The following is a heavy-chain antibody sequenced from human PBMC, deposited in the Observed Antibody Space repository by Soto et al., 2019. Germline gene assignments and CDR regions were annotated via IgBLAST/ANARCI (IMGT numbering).Heavy chain of an antibody. J-gene: IGHJ5*02. V-gene: IGHV3-48*02. D-gene: IGHD3-3*01. CDR1: GFTFSSYS. CDR3: ARDMENYDFWSGYNWFDP. CDR2: ISSSSSTI. Sequence: SGGSLRLSCAASGFTFSSYSMNWVRQAPGKGLEWVSYISSSSSTIYYADSVKGRFTISRDNAKNSLYLQMNSLRDEDTAVYYCARDMENYDFWSGYNWFDPWGQGTLVTVSS.